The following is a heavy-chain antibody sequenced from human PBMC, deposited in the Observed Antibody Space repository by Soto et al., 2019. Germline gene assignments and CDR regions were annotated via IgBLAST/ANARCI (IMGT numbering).Heavy chain of an antibody. V-gene: IGHV4-59*08. CDR2: IYYSGST. CDR3: ARLSPGYGDLYYCYYMDV. D-gene: IGHD4-17*01. CDR1: GGSISSYY. Sequence: QVQLQESGPGLVKPSETLSLTCTVSGGSISSYYWSWIRQPPGKGLEWIGYIYYSGSTNYNPSLRSRVTISVDTSKNQFTLKLSSVTAADTAVYYWARLSPGYGDLYYCYYMDVWGKGTTVTVSS. J-gene: IGHJ6*03.